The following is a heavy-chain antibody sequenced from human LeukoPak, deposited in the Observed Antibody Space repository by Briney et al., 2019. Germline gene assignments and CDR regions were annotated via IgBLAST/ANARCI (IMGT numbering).Heavy chain of an antibody. CDR2: TNPVRGVT. D-gene: IGHD2-2*01. CDR3: ARELGYIRYCSSTSCSRKGDAFDI. CDR1: GYTFSDYY. V-gene: IGHV1-2*02. J-gene: IGHJ3*02. Sequence: GASVKVSCKASGYTFSDYYVHWVRQAPGQGLEWMGWTNPVRGVTNYAQKFQGRVSMTRDTSISTAYMELSRLRSDDTAVYYCARELGYIRYCSSTSCSRKGDAFDIWGQGTMVTVSS.